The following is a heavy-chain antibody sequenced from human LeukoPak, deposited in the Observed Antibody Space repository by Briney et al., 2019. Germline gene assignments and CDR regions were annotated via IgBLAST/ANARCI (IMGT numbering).Heavy chain of an antibody. D-gene: IGHD6-13*01. CDR1: GFTFSSYG. Sequence: PGGSLRLSCAASGFTFSSYGMHWVRQAPGKGLEWVAVISYDGSNKYYADSVKGRFTISRDNSKNTLYLQMNSLRAEDTAVYYCAKPPLGSSWYVDYFDYCGQGTLVTVSS. J-gene: IGHJ4*02. V-gene: IGHV3-30*18. CDR3: AKPPLGSSWYVDYFDY. CDR2: ISYDGSNK.